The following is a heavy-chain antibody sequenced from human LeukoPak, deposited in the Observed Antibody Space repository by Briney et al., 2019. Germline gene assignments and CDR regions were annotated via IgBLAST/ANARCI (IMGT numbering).Heavy chain of an antibody. CDR2: ISWNSGTI. V-gene: IGHV3-9*03. Sequence: GRSLRLTCAASGFTFDDYAMHWVRQAPGKGLVWVSGISWNSGTIGYVDSVKGRFTISRDNAKNSLYLRTNSMRAEDMALYCWAKDVSLGYCSGGSCSAHFDHWGQGTLVTVSS. D-gene: IGHD2-15*01. CDR3: AKDVSLGYCSGGSCSAHFDH. J-gene: IGHJ4*02. CDR1: GFTFDDYA.